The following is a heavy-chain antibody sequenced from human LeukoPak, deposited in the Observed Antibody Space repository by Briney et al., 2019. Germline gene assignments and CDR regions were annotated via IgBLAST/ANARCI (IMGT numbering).Heavy chain of an antibody. Sequence: SVKVSCKASGGTFSSYAISWVRQAPGQGLEWMGGIIPIFGTANYAQKFQGRVTITADESTSTAYMELSSLRSEDTAVYYCARSYYYDCSGYYYFFDYWGQGTLVTVSS. D-gene: IGHD3-22*01. V-gene: IGHV1-69*13. J-gene: IGHJ4*02. CDR3: ARSYYYDCSGYYYFFDY. CDR1: GGTFSSYA. CDR2: IIPIFGTA.